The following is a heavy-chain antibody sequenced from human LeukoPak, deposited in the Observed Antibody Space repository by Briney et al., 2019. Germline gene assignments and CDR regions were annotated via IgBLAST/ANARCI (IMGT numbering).Heavy chain of an antibody. D-gene: IGHD3-3*01. Sequence: ASVKVSCKASGYTFTGYYMHWVRQAPGQGLGWMGWINPNSGGTNYAQKFQGRVTMTRDTSISTAYMELSRLRSEDTAVYYCARVSVIFGVVFASYFDYWGQGTLVTVSS. J-gene: IGHJ4*02. CDR3: ARVSVIFGVVFASYFDY. CDR2: INPNSGGT. V-gene: IGHV1-2*02. CDR1: GYTFTGYY.